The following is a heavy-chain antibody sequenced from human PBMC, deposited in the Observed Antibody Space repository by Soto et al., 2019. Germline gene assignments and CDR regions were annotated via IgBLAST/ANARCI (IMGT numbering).Heavy chain of an antibody. CDR2: IIPFYDKP. Sequence: QVELVQSGLEVKNPGSSVKVSCKASGDTFSNYAINWVRQAPGQGLEWMGGIIPFYDKPNYAENFLGRVTISADKFTATAYLEVSSLKSEDTAVYFCARGYRELFFYAMDVWGRWTPVIVSS. CDR3: ARGYRELFFYAMDV. D-gene: IGHD3-10*01. J-gene: IGHJ6*02. V-gene: IGHV1-69*06. CDR1: GDTFSNYA.